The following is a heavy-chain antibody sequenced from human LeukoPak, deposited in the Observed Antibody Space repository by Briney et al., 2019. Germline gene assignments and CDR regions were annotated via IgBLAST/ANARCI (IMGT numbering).Heavy chain of an antibody. CDR3: ASPRRGYSGFLDY. CDR1: GGSISSSNW. CDR2: IYHSGST. J-gene: IGHJ4*02. V-gene: IGHV4-4*02. Sequence: SETLSLTCAVSGGSISSSNWWSWVRQPPGKGLEWIGEIYHSGSTNYNPSLKSRVTISVDKSKNQFSLKLSSVTAADTAVYYCASPRRGYSGFLDYWGQGTLVTVSS. D-gene: IGHD5-12*01.